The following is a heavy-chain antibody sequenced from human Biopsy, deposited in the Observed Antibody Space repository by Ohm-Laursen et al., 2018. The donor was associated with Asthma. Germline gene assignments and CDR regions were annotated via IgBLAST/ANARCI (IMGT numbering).Heavy chain of an antibody. J-gene: IGHJ4*02. CDR2: IYYSGST. CDR1: YGSITSGGYY. V-gene: IGHV4-31*03. Sequence: SETLSLTCTVSYGSITSGGYYWTWIRQHPGKGLEWIGFIYYSGSTYYNPSLKSRVSISIDTSKNQFSLKLSSVTAADTAVYYCARAQDYYDSRGYYRSFDYWGQGTLVTASP. D-gene: IGHD3-22*01. CDR3: ARAQDYYDSRGYYRSFDY.